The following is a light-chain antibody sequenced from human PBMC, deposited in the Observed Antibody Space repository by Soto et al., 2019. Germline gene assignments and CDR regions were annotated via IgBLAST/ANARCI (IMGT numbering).Light chain of an antibody. V-gene: IGKV1-39*01. CDR3: QKYNSAPRT. CDR1: QSISSN. J-gene: IGKJ1*01. CDR2: AAS. Sequence: DIQMTHSPSSLSASVGDRVTITCRASQSISSNLNWYQQKPGKAPKLLIYAASNLQSGVPSTFSGSGSGTDFTLTISSLQPEDVATYYCQKYNSAPRTFGQGTKVE.